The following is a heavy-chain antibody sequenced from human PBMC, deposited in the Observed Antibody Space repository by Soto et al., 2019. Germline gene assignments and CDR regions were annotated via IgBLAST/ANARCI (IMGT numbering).Heavy chain of an antibody. D-gene: IGHD3-9*01. J-gene: IGHJ4*02. CDR1: GGSISSYY. V-gene: IGHV4-59*01. CDR2: IYYSGST. Sequence: SETLSLTCTVSGGSISSYYWSWIRQPPGKGLEWIGYIYYSGSTNYNPSLKSRVTISVDTSKNQFSLKLSSVTAADTAVYYCARSDILTGYYNTQHYFDYWGQGTLVTVSS. CDR3: ARSDILTGYYNTQHYFDY.